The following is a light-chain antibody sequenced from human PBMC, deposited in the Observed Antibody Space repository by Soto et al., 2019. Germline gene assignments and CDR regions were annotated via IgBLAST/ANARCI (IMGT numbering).Light chain of an antibody. V-gene: IGKV1-27*01. CDR3: QKYSSAPWT. CDR1: QGIANY. CDR2: AAS. Sequence: DIQMTQSPSSLSASVGDRVTISCRASQGIANYLAWYQQKPGEVPELLIYAASTLHSGVPSRFSGSGSGTDFTLTISSLQPEDVASYYCQKYSSAPWTFGQGTKVDIK. J-gene: IGKJ1*01.